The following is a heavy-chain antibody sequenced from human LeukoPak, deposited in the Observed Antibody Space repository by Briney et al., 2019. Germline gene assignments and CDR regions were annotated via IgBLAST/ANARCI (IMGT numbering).Heavy chain of an antibody. CDR2: ISSSSSTI. Sequence: GGSLRLSCAASGFTFSSYSMNWVRQAPGKGLEWVSYISSSSSTIYYADSVKGRFTISRDNAKNSLYLQMNSLRAEDTAVCYCAREGYCTNGVCSPGYMDVWGKGTTVTVSS. D-gene: IGHD2-8*01. J-gene: IGHJ6*03. CDR1: GFTFSSYS. CDR3: AREGYCTNGVCSPGYMDV. V-gene: IGHV3-48*01.